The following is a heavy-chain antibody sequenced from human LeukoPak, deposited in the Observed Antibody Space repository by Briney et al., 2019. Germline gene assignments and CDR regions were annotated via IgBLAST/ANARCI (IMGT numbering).Heavy chain of an antibody. V-gene: IGHV3-33*06. CDR2: IWCDGSNK. CDR1: GFTFSSYG. CDR3: AKEGYCSGGSCYTHYYYYYYMDV. J-gene: IGHJ6*03. D-gene: IGHD2-15*01. Sequence: PGGSLRLSCAASGFTFSSYGMHWVRLAPGKRLEWVAVIWCDGSNKYYADSVKGRFTISRDNSKNTLYLQMNSLRAEDTAVYYCAKEGYCSGGSCYTHYYYYYYMDVWGKGTTVTVSS.